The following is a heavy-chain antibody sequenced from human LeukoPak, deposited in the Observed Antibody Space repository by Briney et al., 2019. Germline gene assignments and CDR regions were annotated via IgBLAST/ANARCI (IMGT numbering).Heavy chain of an antibody. CDR2: LYSGGKT. J-gene: IGHJ4*02. CDR3: AREMGAATTYFDY. V-gene: IGHV3-53*01. CDR1: GFTVSSNY. Sequence: GSLRLSCAASGFTVSSNYMSWVRQAPGKGLEWVSVLYSGGKTYYADSAKGRFTISGDSSTNTLYLQMESLRPEDTAVYYCAREMGAATTYFDYWGQGTLVIVSS. D-gene: IGHD1-1*01.